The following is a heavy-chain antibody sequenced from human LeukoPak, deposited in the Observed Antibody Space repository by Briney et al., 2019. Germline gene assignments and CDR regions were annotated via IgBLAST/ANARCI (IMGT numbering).Heavy chain of an antibody. D-gene: IGHD2-15*01. V-gene: IGHV3-23*01. J-gene: IGHJ4*02. CDR3: AISPVVAAAYYFDY. CDR2: ISGSGGST. Sequence: GGSLRLSCAASGFTFSSYAMSWVRRAPGKGLEWVSAISGSGGSTYYADSVKGRFTISRDNSKNTLYLQMNSLRAEDTAVYYCAISPVVAAAYYFDYWGQGTLVTVSS. CDR1: GFTFSSYA.